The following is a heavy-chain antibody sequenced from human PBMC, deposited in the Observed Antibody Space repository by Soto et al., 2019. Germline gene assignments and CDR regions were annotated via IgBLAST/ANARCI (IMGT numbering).Heavy chain of an antibody. CDR1: GFVFRNHW. J-gene: IGHJ4*02. V-gene: IGHV3-74*01. CDR2: IHDHELDIK. CDR3: VRDGPKQGPDIEY. Sequence: EVQLVESGGGLVQPGGSMRLSCVASGFVFRNHWMHWVRQSPGKGLEWVARIHDHELDIKAYADSVKGRFSISRDNAKNTMSLHMGSLRVEDTATNYCVRDGPKQGPDIEYWGQGVLVTVAT.